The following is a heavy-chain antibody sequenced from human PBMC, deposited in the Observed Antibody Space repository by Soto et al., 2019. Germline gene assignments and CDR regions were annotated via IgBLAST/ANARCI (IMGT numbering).Heavy chain of an antibody. CDR2: IWYDGSNK. V-gene: IGHV3-33*01. J-gene: IGHJ6*02. D-gene: IGHD6-6*01. CDR3: ARVSRQASSSPWTYYYYGMDV. CDR1: GFTFSSYG. Sequence: GGSLRLSCAASGFTFSSYGMHWVRQAPGKGLEWVAVIWYDGSNKYYADSVKGRFTISRDNSKNTLYLQMNSLRAEDTAVYYCARVSRQASSSPWTYYYYGMDVWGQGTTVTVSS.